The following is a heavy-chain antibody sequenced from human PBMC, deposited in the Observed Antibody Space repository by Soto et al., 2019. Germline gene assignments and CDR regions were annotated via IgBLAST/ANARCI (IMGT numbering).Heavy chain of an antibody. D-gene: IGHD6-19*01. V-gene: IGHV5-51*01. CDR3: ARLFDTSGWYDY. J-gene: IGHJ4*02. CDR2: IYPGDSDT. CDR1: GYSFTSYW. Sequence: SCKGSGYSFTSYWIGWVRQMPGKGLERMGIIYPGDSDTRYSPSFQGQVTISADKSITTTYLQWSSLKASDTAIYYCARLFDTSGWYDYWGQGTLVTVSS.